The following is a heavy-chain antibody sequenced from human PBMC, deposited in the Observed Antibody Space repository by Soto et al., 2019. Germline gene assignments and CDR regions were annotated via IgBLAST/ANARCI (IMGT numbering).Heavy chain of an antibody. J-gene: IGHJ4*02. CDR3: ARDRGGSFSTMDYFDY. CDR1: GGTFSSYA. Sequence: SVKVSCKASGGTFSSYAISWVRQAPGQGLEWMGGIIPIFGTANYAQKFQGRVTITADESTSTAYMELSSLRAEDTAVYYCARDRGGSFSTMDYFDYWGEGTLVTGSA. V-gene: IGHV1-69*13. CDR2: IIPIFGTA. D-gene: IGHD6-13*01.